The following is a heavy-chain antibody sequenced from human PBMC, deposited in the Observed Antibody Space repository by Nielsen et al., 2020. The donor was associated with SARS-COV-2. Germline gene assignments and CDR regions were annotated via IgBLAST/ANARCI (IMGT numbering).Heavy chain of an antibody. J-gene: IGHJ4*02. D-gene: IGHD3-22*01. CDR2: FDPEDGET. CDR3: ATPKYYYDSSGYPPFDY. V-gene: IGHV1-24*01. CDR1: GYTFTSYA. Sequence: ASVKVSCKASGYTFTSYAMNWVRQAPGQGLEWMGGFDPEDGETIYAQKFQGRVTMTEDTSTDTAYMELSSLRSEDTAVYYCATPKYYYDSSGYPPFDYWGQGTLVTVSS.